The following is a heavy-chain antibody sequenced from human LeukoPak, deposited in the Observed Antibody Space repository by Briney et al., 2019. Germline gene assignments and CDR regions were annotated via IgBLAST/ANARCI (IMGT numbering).Heavy chain of an antibody. CDR1: GGSISSYY. CDR3: DRPSPCFMARPIGVWFHP. J-gene: IGHJ5*02. CDR2: IYHSGST. V-gene: IGHV4-59*08. D-gene: IGHD3-10*01. Sequence: SETLSLTCIVSGGSISSYYWSWIRQPPGKGLEWMGSIYHSGSTRSNPPLKSRLTISVDKSKDQFPLKLNSVPAADTAVYYCDRPSPCFMARPIGVWFHPWGQGILVTVSS.